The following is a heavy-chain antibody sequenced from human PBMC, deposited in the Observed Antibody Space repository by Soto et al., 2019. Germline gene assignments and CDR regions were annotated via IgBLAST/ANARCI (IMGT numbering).Heavy chain of an antibody. Sequence: ASVNVSCKPCGCSFTSYYMHLVRQATGQGFDWMRIINPSGCSTSYAQKCQARVAMTRNTPTSPVYMELSSLRSEETAVYCCARGADSWSGYYDYWGQGTLVTVSS. D-gene: IGHD3-3*01. J-gene: IGHJ4*02. V-gene: IGHV1-46*01. CDR3: ARGADSWSGYYDY. CDR2: INPSGCST. CDR1: GCSFTSYY.